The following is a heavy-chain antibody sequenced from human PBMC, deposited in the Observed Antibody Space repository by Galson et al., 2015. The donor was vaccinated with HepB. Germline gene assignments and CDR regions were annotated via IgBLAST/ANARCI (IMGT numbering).Heavy chain of an antibody. CDR3: ARGGYGGANRFFDL. J-gene: IGHJ2*01. Sequence: SLRLSCAASGFTFSSYDMHWVRQATGKGLEWVSGFGTAGDTYYPGSVKGRFTISRENAKNFLFLQMNNLRAGDTAVYYCARGGYGGANRFFDLWGRGTLVTVSS. CDR1: GFTFSSYD. V-gene: IGHV3-13*01. CDR2: FGTAGDT. D-gene: IGHD4-23*01.